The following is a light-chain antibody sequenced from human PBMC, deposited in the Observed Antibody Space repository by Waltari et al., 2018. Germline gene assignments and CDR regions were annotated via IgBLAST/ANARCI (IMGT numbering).Light chain of an antibody. V-gene: IGLV2-14*03. CDR2: DVN. CDR1: SSDIGYYNY. J-gene: IGLJ1*01. CDR3: NSYTGGISWV. Sequence: QSALTQPASVSGSPGQSITLSCTGSSSDIGYYNYVSWYQIHPGRAPRLMAYDVNKRPSGVSNRFSASKSGHPASLTISGLQAEDEAHYYCNSYTGGISWVFGTGTKVTVL.